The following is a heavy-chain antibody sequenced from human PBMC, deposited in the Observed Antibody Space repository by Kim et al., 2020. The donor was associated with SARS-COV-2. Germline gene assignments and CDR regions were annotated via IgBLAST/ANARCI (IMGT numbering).Heavy chain of an antibody. CDR3: ARDAEYSSSAFLDY. V-gene: IGHV1-18*01. CDR2: ISAYNGNT. Sequence: ASVKVSCKASGYTFTSYGISWVRQAPGQGLEWMGWISAYNGNTNYAQKLQGRVTMTTDTSTSTAYMELRSLRSDDTAVYYCARDAEYSSSAFLDYWGQGTLVTVSS. D-gene: IGHD6-6*01. J-gene: IGHJ4*02. CDR1: GYTFTSYG.